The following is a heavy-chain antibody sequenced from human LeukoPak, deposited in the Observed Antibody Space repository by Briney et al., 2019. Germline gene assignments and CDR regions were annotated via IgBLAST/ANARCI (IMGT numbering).Heavy chain of an antibody. CDR3: ARYCSGPSCYSGQDY. D-gene: IGHD2-15*01. CDR1: GFTFSSYS. J-gene: IGHJ4*02. CDR2: ISGSGGST. V-gene: IGHV3-23*01. Sequence: GGSLRLSCAASGFTFSSYSMTWVRQAPGKGLEWVSAISGSGGSTYYADSGKGRFTISRGNSKNTLYLQMKSLRAEDTAVYYCARYCSGPSCYSGQDYWGQGTLVTVSS.